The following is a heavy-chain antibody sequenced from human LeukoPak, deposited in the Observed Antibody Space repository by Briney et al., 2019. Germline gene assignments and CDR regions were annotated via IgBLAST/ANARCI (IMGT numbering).Heavy chain of an antibody. CDR2: ISGYNGNT. CDR1: GYTFTGYY. Sequence: ASVKVSCKASGYTFTGYYMHWVRQAPGQGLEWMGWISGYNGNTDYAQNLQGRVTMTTDTSTSTAYMELRSLRSDDTAVYYCARDSVVTTVRGHYYYYYMDVWGKGTTVTISS. V-gene: IGHV1-18*04. J-gene: IGHJ6*03. CDR3: ARDSVVTTVRGHYYYYYMDV. D-gene: IGHD3-10*01.